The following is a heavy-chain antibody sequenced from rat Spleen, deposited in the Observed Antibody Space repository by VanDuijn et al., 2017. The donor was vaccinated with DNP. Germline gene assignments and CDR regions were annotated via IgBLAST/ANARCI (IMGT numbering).Heavy chain of an antibody. CDR3: ARWNIGTTTLDY. D-gene: IGHD1-5*01. V-gene: IGHV3-1*01. Sequence: EVQLQESGPGLVKPSQSLSLTCSVTGYSITDNYWGWIRKFPGNKMEWIGHISYSGSTSYNPSLKSRISVTRDTSKNQFFLQLNSVTTEDTATYYCARWNIGTTTLDYWGQGVMVTVSS. CDR1: GYSITDNY. J-gene: IGHJ2*01. CDR2: ISYSGST.